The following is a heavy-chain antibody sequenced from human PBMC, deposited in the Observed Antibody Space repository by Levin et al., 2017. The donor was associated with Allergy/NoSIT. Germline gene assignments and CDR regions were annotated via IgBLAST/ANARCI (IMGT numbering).Heavy chain of an antibody. CDR3: AKHRGGFEY. CDR2: ISSSGDST. V-gene: IGHV3-23*01. D-gene: IGHD1-14*01. J-gene: IGHJ4*02. Sequence: ETLSLTCAASGFTFRRYAMSWVRQAPGKGLEWVSTISSSGDSTYYADSVKGRFTISRDNSKNTLYLQMNSLRAEDTAVYYCAKHRGGFEYWGQGTLVTVSS. CDR1: GFTFRRYA.